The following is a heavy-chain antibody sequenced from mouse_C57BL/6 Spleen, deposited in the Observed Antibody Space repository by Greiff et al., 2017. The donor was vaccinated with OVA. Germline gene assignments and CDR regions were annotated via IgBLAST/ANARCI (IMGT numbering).Heavy chain of an antibody. D-gene: IGHD1-1*01. J-gene: IGHJ3*01. V-gene: IGHV2-6*01. CDR3: ASLRYPFAY. CDR1: GFSLTSYG. CDR2: IWGVGST. Sequence: VKLQESGPGLVAPSQSLPITCTVSGFSLTSYGVDWVRQSPGKGLEWLGVIWGVGSTNYNSALKSRLSISKDNSKSQVFLKMNSLQTDDTAMYYCASLRYPFAYWGQGTLVTVSA.